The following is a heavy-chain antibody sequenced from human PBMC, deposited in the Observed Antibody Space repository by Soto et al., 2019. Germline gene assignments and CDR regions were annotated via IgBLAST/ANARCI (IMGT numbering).Heavy chain of an antibody. Sequence: PAETLSLTCAVYGGSFIGYYGSWIRQPPGKGLEWIGEINHSGSTNYNPSLKSRVTISVDTSKNQFSLKLSSVTAADTAVYYCARQVHSNWNFGRLDVRDWFDPWGQGTLVTVSS. V-gene: IGHV4-34*01. D-gene: IGHD1-7*01. CDR1: GGSFIGYY. CDR3: ARQVHSNWNFGRLDVRDWFDP. J-gene: IGHJ5*02. CDR2: INHSGST.